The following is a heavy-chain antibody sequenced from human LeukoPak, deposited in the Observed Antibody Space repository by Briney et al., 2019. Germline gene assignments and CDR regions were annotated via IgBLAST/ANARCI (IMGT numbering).Heavy chain of an antibody. CDR3: AKALFGDRRVGAFDI. Sequence: GGSLRLSCAGSGLTFSSYAMSWVRQAPEKGLEWVSTISGSGGRTYYADSVKGRFTISRDNSKKTLYLQMNSLRAEDTAIYYCAKALFGDRRVGAFDIWGLGTMLTVSS. CDR2: ISGSGGRT. D-gene: IGHD3-10*02. CDR1: GLTFSSYA. J-gene: IGHJ3*02. V-gene: IGHV3-23*01.